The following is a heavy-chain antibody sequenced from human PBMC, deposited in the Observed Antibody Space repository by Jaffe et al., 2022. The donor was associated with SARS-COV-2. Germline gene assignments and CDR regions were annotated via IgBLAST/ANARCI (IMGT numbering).Heavy chain of an antibody. J-gene: IGHJ6*02. CDR1: GGSFSGYY. D-gene: IGHD3-3*01. CDR3: ARGRQLRFLEWRIAPLDYYGMDV. V-gene: IGHV4-34*01. CDR2: INHSGST. Sequence: QVQLQQWGAGLLKPSETLSLTCAVYGGSFSGYYWSWIRQPPGKGLEWIGEINHSGSTNYNPSLKSRVTISVDTSKNQFSLKLSSVTAADTAVYYCARGRQLRFLEWRIAPLDYYGMDVWGQGTTVTVSS.